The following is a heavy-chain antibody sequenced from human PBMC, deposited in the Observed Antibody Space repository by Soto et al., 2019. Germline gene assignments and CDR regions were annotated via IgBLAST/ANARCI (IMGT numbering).Heavy chain of an antibody. CDR2: IYYSGST. Sequence: PSETLSLTCTVSGGSISSGDYYWSWIRQPPGKGLEWIGYIYYSGSTYYNPSLKSRVTISVDTSKNQFSLKLSSVTAADTAVYYCARDAYDGFRWFDPWGQGTLVTVSS. D-gene: IGHD2-21*01. V-gene: IGHV4-30-4*01. CDR1: GGSISSGDYY. J-gene: IGHJ5*02. CDR3: ARDAYDGFRWFDP.